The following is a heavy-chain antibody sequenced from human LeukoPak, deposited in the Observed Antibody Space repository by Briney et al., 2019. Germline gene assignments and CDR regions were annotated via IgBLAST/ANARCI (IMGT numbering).Heavy chain of an antibody. D-gene: IGHD3-10*01. CDR3: ARDYGRSRDYGMDV. V-gene: IGHV3-7*01. CDR2: IGQDGGEK. CDR1: GFTFGSSW. Sequence: GGSLRLSCAASGFTFGSSWMSWVRQAPGKGLEWVANIGQDGGEKYYMDSVKGRFTISRDNAKNSLYLQTNSLRAEDTAVYYCARDYGRSRDYGMDVWGQGTTVTVSS. J-gene: IGHJ6*02.